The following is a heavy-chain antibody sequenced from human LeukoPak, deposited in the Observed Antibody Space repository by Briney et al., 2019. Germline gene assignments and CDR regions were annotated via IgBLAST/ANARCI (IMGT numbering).Heavy chain of an antibody. D-gene: IGHD5-18*01. CDR3: ARVGGYSYGYEYGMDV. J-gene: IGHJ6*02. CDR1: GYTFTSYY. Sequence: ASVKVSCKASGYTFTSYYMHWVRQAPGQGLEWMGLINPSGGSTSYAQKFQGRVTMTRDTSTSTVYMELSSLRSEDTAVYYCARVGGYSYGYEYGMDVWGQGTTVTVSS. V-gene: IGHV1-46*01. CDR2: INPSGGST.